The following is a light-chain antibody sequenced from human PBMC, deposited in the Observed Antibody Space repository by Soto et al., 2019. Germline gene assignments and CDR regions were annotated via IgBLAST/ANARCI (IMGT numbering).Light chain of an antibody. CDR2: GAS. CDR1: QSVRTN. Sequence: EVVLTQSPATLSVSAGGTVTLSCRASQSVRTNVAWYQQIPGQVPRLLVYGASTRATGVPARFTGSGSGIEFSLTISSLLSEDSAFYYCQQYFNWPLTWTFGPGTKVDI. CDR3: QQYFNWPLTWT. J-gene: IGKJ1*01. V-gene: IGKV3-15*01.